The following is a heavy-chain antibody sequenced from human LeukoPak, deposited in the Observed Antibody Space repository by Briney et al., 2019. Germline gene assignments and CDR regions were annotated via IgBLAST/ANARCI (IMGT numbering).Heavy chain of an antibody. CDR2: INPYSGGT. J-gene: IGHJ4*02. CDR3: ARGYQFGGIIYFDY. Sequence: ASAKVSCKPSGYIFPNFNMHWVRQAPGQGLEWMGWINPYSGGTEYPQRFQGRVTLTRDTSISTAYMELTRLTSDDTAIYYCARGYQFGGIIYFDYWGQGALVTVSS. V-gene: IGHV1-2*02. D-gene: IGHD2-2*01. CDR1: GYIFPNFN.